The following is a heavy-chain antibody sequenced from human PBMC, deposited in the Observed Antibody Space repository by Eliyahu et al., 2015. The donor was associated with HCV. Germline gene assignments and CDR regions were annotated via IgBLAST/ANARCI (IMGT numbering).Heavy chain of an antibody. Sequence: QVQLQESAPGLVRPSQTLSLTCTVSGASISSGGNYWTWIRQHPGKGLEWIGYIYYIGTTYYNPSLKSRVTISLVTSKNQFSLNLSSVTAADTAVYYCARGYCSGTSCYYFDYWGQGTLVTVSS. V-gene: IGHV4-31*03. J-gene: IGHJ4*02. CDR2: IYYIGTT. D-gene: IGHD2-2*01. CDR3: ARGYCSGTSCYYFDY. CDR1: GASISSGGNY.